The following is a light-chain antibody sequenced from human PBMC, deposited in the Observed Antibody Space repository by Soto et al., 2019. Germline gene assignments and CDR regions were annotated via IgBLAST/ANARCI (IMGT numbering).Light chain of an antibody. Sequence: QSLLTQPASVSGSPGQSITIPCTGTSSDVGNYNYVSWYQQHPAKAPKLMIFEASNRPSGISSRFSGSKSGNTASLTISGLQAEDEADYYCSSYTSSSNYVFGTGTKVTVL. CDR3: SSYTSSSNYV. V-gene: IGLV2-14*01. CDR1: SSDVGNYNY. CDR2: EAS. J-gene: IGLJ1*01.